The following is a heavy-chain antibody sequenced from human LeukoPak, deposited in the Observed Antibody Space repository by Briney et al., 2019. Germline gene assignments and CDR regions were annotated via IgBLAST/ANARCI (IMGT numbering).Heavy chain of an antibody. CDR3: ARDGSGYDFYDY. V-gene: IGHV1-46*01. CDR1: GGTFSSYA. CDR2: INPSGGST. J-gene: IGHJ4*02. Sequence: ASVKVSCKASGGTFSSYAISWVRQAPGQGLEWMGIINPSGGSTSYAQKFQGRVTMTRDMSTSTVYMELSSLRSEDTAVYYCARDGSGYDFYDYWGQGTLVTVSS. D-gene: IGHD5-12*01.